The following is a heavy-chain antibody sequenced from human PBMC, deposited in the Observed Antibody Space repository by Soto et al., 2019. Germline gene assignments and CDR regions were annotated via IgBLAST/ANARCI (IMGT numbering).Heavy chain of an antibody. CDR3: ARDRCYDGTCYSASDS. D-gene: IGHD2-15*01. CDR1: GFRFSTYD. V-gene: IGHV3-48*02. CDR2: ISTTSFTI. Sequence: GGSLRLSCAASGFRFSTYDMDWLRQAPGKGPEWIAHISTTSFTIYYADSVKGRFTISRDNARNSLYLEMNSLRDEDTAVYYCARDRCYDGTCYSASDSWGQGTLVTVSS. J-gene: IGHJ5*01.